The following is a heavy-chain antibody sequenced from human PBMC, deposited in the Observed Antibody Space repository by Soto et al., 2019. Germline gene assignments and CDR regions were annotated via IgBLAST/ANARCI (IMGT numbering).Heavy chain of an antibody. CDR1: GGSISSDGYY. Sequence: PSETLSLTCTVSGGSISSDGYYWSWIRQHPGKGLEWIGSIYYSGSTYYNPSLKSRVTISVDTSKNQFSLKLSSVTAADTAVYYCARTSPVYGELPHYFDYWGQGTLVTVS. CDR2: IYYSGST. J-gene: IGHJ4*02. V-gene: IGHV4-39*01. D-gene: IGHD1-26*01. CDR3: ARTSPVYGELPHYFDY.